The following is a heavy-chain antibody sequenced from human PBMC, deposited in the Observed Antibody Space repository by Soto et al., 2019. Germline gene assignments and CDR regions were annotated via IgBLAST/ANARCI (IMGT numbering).Heavy chain of an antibody. Sequence: QVQLVESGGGVVQPGRSLRLSCAASGFTFSSYAMHWVRQAPGKGLEWVAVISYDGSNKYYADSVKGRFTISRENSKNTLYLQMNSLRAEDTAVYYCARSVTGKLGIAARINYYYYYGMDVWGQGTTVTVSS. V-gene: IGHV3-30-3*01. CDR3: ARSVTGKLGIAARINYYYYYGMDV. D-gene: IGHD6-6*01. CDR2: ISYDGSNK. J-gene: IGHJ6*02. CDR1: GFTFSSYA.